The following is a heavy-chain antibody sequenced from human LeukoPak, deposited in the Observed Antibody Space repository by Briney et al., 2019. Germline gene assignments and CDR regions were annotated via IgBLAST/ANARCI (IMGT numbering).Heavy chain of an antibody. CDR3: GGRGF. D-gene: IGHD3-10*01. CDR2: IYASGTT. J-gene: IGHJ4*02. Sequence: SETLSLTCTVSGGSISSNCWSWIRQPPGRGLEWIGCIYASGTTNYNPSLKGRLTISVDTSNSQFSLTVRSVTAADTAVYYCGGRGFWGQGTLVTVSS. V-gene: IGHV4-4*09. CDR1: GGSISSNC.